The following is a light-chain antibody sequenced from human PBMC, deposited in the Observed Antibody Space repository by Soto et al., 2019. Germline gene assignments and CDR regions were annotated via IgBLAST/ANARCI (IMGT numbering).Light chain of an antibody. CDR3: RSYTSSITYV. V-gene: IGLV2-14*01. CDR2: EVR. Sequence: QSPRTQPSCVSGSPGHSNSTSCRRTSRDVRGYSSLTWYQQHLRRAPNLMIYEVRSRPAGVSNRFSGFRSGNTASLTISWLQAEDEADYYCRSYTSSITYVFGTGTKVTVL. J-gene: IGLJ1*01. CDR1: SRDVRGYSS.